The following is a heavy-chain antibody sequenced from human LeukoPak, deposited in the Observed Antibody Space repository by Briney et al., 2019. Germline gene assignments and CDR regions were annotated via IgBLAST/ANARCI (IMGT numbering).Heavy chain of an antibody. V-gene: IGHV4-4*09. Sequence: SETLSLTCTVSGVSISSYYWSWIRQPPGKGLEWIGYIYTSGSTNHNPSLKSRVTISVDTSKNQFSLKLSSVTAADTAMYYCARDIVGTHYFDYWGQGTLVTVSS. CDR3: ARDIVGTHYFDY. D-gene: IGHD5-12*01. J-gene: IGHJ4*02. CDR1: GVSISSYY. CDR2: IYTSGST.